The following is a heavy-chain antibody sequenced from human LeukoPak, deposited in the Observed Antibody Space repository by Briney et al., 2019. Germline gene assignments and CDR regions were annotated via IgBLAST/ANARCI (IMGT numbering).Heavy chain of an antibody. Sequence: GESLKVSCKASGYTFTNFGISWVRQAPGQGLEWMGWIIVYNGNTNYAQKVQDRVTMTADTSTSTAYMELRSLRSDDTAVYYCARAGGWAREDYKADAFDIWGQGTMVTVSS. V-gene: IGHV1-18*01. D-gene: IGHD6-19*01. CDR3: ARAGGWAREDYKADAFDI. CDR2: IIVYNGNT. CDR1: GYTFTNFG. J-gene: IGHJ3*02.